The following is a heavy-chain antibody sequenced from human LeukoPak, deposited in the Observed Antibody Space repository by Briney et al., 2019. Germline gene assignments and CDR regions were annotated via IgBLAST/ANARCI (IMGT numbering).Heavy chain of an antibody. Sequence: ASVRVSCKASGYPFTGYYMHWVRQAPGQGLEWMGWINPNSGGTNYAQKFQGRVTMTRDTSISTAYMELSRLRSDDTAVYYCATNYDFWSGYSLYLDYWGQGTLVTVSS. CDR3: ATNYDFWSGYSLYLDY. CDR2: INPNSGGT. J-gene: IGHJ4*02. CDR1: GYPFTGYY. D-gene: IGHD3-3*01. V-gene: IGHV1-2*02.